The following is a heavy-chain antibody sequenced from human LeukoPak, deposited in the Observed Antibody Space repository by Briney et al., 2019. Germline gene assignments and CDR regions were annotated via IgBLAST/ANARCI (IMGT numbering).Heavy chain of an antibody. V-gene: IGHV3-30*04. CDR1: GFTFSSYA. CDR3: AREVYSSSDY. CDR2: ISYDGSNK. D-gene: IGHD6-6*01. J-gene: IGHJ4*02. Sequence: GGSLRLSCAASGFTFSSYAMHWVRQAPGKGLEWVAVISYDGSNKCYADSVKGRFTISRDNSKNTLYLQMNSLRAEDTAVYYCAREVYSSSDYWGQGTLVTVSS.